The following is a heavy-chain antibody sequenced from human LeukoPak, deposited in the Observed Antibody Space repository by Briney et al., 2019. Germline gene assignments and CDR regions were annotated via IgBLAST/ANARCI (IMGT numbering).Heavy chain of an antibody. Sequence: GGSLRLSCAASGFTFSSYEMNRVRQAPGKGLEWVSYISSRGDTIYYTDSVKGRFTISRDNAKNSLYLQMNSLRAEDTAVYYCARTGGPQLWLTWGQGTLVTVSS. CDR2: ISSRGDTI. D-gene: IGHD5-18*01. CDR1: GFTFSSYE. CDR3: ARTGGPQLWLT. V-gene: IGHV3-48*03. J-gene: IGHJ5*02.